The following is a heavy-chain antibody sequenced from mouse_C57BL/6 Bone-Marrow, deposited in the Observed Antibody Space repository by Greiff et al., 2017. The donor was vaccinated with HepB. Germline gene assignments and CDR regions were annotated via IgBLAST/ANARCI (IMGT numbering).Heavy chain of an antibody. CDR2: IDPSDSYT. V-gene: IGHV1-59*01. J-gene: IGHJ2*01. Sequence: QVQLKQPGAELVRPGTSVKLSCKASGYTFTSYWMHWVKQRPGQGLEWIGVIDPSDSYTNYNQKFKGKATLTVDTSSSTAYMQLSSLTSEDSAVYYCARFGYLYYFDYWGQGTTLTVSS. D-gene: IGHD2-2*01. CDR1: GYTFTSYW. CDR3: ARFGYLYYFDY.